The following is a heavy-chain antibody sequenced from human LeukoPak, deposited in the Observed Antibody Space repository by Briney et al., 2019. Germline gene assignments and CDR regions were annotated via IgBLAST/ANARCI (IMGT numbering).Heavy chain of an antibody. Sequence: AGSLRLSCAASGFTFSTYWTSWVRQAPGKGLEWVANIHQDGNEKYYVDSVKGRFTISRDNAKNSLYLQMNSLRAEDTAVYYCARGDKFSGDYWGQGTLVTVSS. D-gene: IGHD2-15*01. CDR2: IHQDGNEK. CDR3: ARGDKFSGDY. CDR1: GFTFSTYW. J-gene: IGHJ4*02. V-gene: IGHV3-7*04.